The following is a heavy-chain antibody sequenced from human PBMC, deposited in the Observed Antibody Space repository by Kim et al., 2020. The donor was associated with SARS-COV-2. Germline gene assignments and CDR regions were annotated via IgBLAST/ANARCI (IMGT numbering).Heavy chain of an antibody. Sequence: DSVKGRFTISRDNAKNSLYLQMNSLRAEDTALYYCAKDRGVIAARHDFDYWGQGTLVTVSS. D-gene: IGHD6-6*01. CDR3: AKDRGVIAARHDFDY. V-gene: IGHV3-9*01. J-gene: IGHJ4*02.